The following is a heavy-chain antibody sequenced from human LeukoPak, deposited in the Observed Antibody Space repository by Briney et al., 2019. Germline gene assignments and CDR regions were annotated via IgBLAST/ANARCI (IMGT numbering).Heavy chain of an antibody. V-gene: IGHV3-15*01. CDR1: GFIFSDVW. J-gene: IGHJ4*02. CDR3: TTDLDY. CDR2: IKTKAEGGTI. Sequence: GGSLRLSCAGSGFIFSDVWMRWVRQAPGKGLELVARIKTKAEGGTIDYAALVKGTCIISRDDPEKRLELQMSSLRSEDTGVYYCTTDLDYWGEGALVTVSS.